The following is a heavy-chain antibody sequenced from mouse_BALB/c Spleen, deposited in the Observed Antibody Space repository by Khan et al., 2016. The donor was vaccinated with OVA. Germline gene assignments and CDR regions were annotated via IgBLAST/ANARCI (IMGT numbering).Heavy chain of an antibody. V-gene: IGHV14-3*02. J-gene: IGHJ2*01. CDR2: IDPANGNT. CDR1: GYNFKDTY. CDR3: ARWPRGY. Sequence: VQLKESGAELVKPGASVKLSCTASGYNFKDTYMHWVKQRPEQGLEWIGRIDPANGNTHYDPKFQGKATITADTSSNTAYLQLSSLTSEDTAVYYCARWPRGYWGQGTTLTVSS.